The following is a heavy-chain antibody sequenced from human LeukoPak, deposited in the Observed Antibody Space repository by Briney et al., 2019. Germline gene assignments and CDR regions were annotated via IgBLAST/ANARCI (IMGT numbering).Heavy chain of an antibody. D-gene: IGHD1-26*01. V-gene: IGHV3-9*01. CDR3: AKVHIVGATRGYFDY. CDR1: GFTFADYA. Sequence: GGSLRLSCSASGFTFADYAMHWVRQAPGKGLEWLSGISWDSGAKIYADSVKGRFTISRDNAKNSLNLQMDSLRAEDTALCYCAKVHIVGATRGYFDYWGQGTLVTVSS. J-gene: IGHJ4*02. CDR2: ISWDSGAK.